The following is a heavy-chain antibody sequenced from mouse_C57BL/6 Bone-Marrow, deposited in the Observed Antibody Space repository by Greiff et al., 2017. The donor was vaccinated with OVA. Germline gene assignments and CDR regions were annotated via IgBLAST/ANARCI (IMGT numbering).Heavy chain of an antibody. V-gene: IGHV1-75*01. CDR1: GYTFTDYY. Sequence: VKLMESGPELVNPGASVKISCKASGYTFTDYYINWVKQRPGQGLEWIGWIFPGSGSTYYNEKFKGKATLTVDKYSSSAYMLLSSLTSEDSAVYFCAELGPFAYWGRGTLVTVSA. D-gene: IGHD4-1*01. CDR2: IFPGSGST. J-gene: IGHJ3*01. CDR3: AELGPFAY.